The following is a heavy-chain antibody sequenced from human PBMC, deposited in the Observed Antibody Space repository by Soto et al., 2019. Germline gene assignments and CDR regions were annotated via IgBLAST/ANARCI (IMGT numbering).Heavy chain of an antibody. CDR2: IYYSGST. CDR3: ARGAAPRDSSGYYSFDY. J-gene: IGHJ4*02. CDR1: GGSISSYY. V-gene: IGHV4-59*01. D-gene: IGHD3-22*01. Sequence: SETLSLTCTVSGGSISSYYWSWIRRPPGKGLEWIGYIYYSGSTNYNPSLKSRVTISVDTSKNQFSLKLSSVTAADTAVYYCARGAAPRDSSGYYSFDYWGQGTLVTVSS.